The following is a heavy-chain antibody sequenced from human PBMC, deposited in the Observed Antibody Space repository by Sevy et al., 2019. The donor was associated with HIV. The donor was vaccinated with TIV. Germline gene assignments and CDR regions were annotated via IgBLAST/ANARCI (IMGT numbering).Heavy chain of an antibody. V-gene: IGHV1-18*01. D-gene: IGHD3-22*01. J-gene: IGHJ4*02. Sequence: ASVKVSCKASGYTFTSYGISWVRQAPGQGLEWMGWISAYNGDTTSAQRLQGRVTMTTDTSTTTAYMELRSLTSDDTAVYYCARDPRAFYDDSSGYQFDYWGQGTLVTVSS. CDR2: ISAYNGDT. CDR1: GYTFTSYG. CDR3: ARDPRAFYDDSSGYQFDY.